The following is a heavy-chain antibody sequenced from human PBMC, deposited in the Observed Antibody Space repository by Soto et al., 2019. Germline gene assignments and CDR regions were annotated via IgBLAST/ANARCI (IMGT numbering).Heavy chain of an antibody. CDR3: ASPWGCSSTSCYRGGYYYYGMDV. J-gene: IGHJ6*02. Sequence: PSETLSLTCTVSGDSVTSDSYFWSWIRQPPGKGLEWIGNSYYSGYYSGSTNHNPSLKSRVTVSVDTSKNQFSLKLRSVTTADTAVYYCASPWGCSSTSCYRGGYYYYGMDVWGQGTTVTVSS. V-gene: IGHV4-61*01. D-gene: IGHD2-2*01. CDR1: GDSVTSDSYF. CDR2: SYYSGYYSGST.